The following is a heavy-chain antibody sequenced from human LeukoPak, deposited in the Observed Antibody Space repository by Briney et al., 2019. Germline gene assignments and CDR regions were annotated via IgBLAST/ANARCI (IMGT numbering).Heavy chain of an antibody. CDR2: INPSGGST. Sequence: ASVTVSYKASGYTFTRYYMNWVRQAPGQGREWMGIINPSGGSTNYAQKFQGRVTMTRDTSTSTIYMEVSSLRSEDTAVYYCATSFRAVNWFDHWGQGTLVTVSS. CDR3: ATSFRAVNWFDH. J-gene: IGHJ5*02. CDR1: GYTFTRYY. D-gene: IGHD3-10*01. V-gene: IGHV1-46*01.